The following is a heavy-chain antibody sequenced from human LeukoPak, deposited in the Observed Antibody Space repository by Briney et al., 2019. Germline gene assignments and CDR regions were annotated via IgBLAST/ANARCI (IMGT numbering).Heavy chain of an antibody. V-gene: IGHV3-30*18. Sequence: GRSLRLTCASSGFTFSSHAMHWVRQARGKGLEWVGVIYYDGSNEYYADSVKGRFTISRDNSRNTLYLQMNSLRVEDTAVYYCVKDWATMGYYFDYWGQGTLVTVSS. CDR3: VKDWATMGYYFDY. CDR1: GFTFSSHA. J-gene: IGHJ4*02. CDR2: IYYDGSNE. D-gene: IGHD3-10*01.